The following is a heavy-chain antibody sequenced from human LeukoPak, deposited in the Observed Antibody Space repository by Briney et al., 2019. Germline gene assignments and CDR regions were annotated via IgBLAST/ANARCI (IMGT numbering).Heavy chain of an antibody. D-gene: IGHD4-17*01. Sequence: PSQTLSLTCTVSGGSISGSDFYWTWIRQPPGKALDWVGYVYFGDVTDYTPSLKSRASISLDTSKNQFSLRLTSVTAADTAVYYCATYDYGEEDAFDIWGQGTMVTVSS. CDR1: GGSISGSDFY. CDR2: VYFGDVT. CDR3: ATYDYGEEDAFDI. V-gene: IGHV4-30-4*08. J-gene: IGHJ3*02.